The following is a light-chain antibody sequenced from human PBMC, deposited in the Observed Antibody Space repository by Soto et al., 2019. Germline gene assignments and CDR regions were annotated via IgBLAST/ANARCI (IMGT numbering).Light chain of an antibody. CDR1: SSEFDIYKY. J-gene: IGLJ1*01. V-gene: IGLV2-14*01. CDR2: QVT. Sequence: QSALTQPASVSGSPGQSITISCTGTSSEFDIYKYVSWYQQHPGKAPKLMIYQVTNRPSGVSNRFSGSTSGNTASLTISGLQAEDEAAYYCCSYTSSINYVCGTGTKLTVL. CDR3: CSYTSSINYV.